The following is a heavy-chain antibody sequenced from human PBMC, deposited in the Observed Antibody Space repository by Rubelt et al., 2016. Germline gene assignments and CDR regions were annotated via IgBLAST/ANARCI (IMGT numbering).Heavy chain of an antibody. V-gene: IGHV2-5*02. CDR2: IYWDDDK. CDR3: AHRPDDSGDFFDY. CDR1: GFSLTTSGVG. D-gene: IGHD4-17*01. Sequence: QITLKESGPSLVKPTQTLTLTCTFSGFSLTTSGVGVGWIRQPPGKALEWLAVIYWDDDKRYSTSLKSRLTITKDTTKNLVVLTMTNTDPLDTAIYYCAHRPDDSGDFFDYWGQGALVTVSS. J-gene: IGHJ4*02.